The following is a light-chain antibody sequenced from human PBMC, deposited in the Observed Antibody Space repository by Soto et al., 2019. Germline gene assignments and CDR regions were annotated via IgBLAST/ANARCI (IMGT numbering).Light chain of an antibody. CDR1: SSDVGGYNY. J-gene: IGLJ2*01. V-gene: IGLV2-14*01. CDR2: DVS. Sequence: QSALTQPASVSGSPGQSITISCTGTSSDVGGYNYVSWYQQHPGKAPKLMIYDVSNRPSGVSNRFSGSNSGNTASLTVSGLQAEDEADYCCSSCRSNFLFGGGTKLTVL. CDR3: SSCRSNFL.